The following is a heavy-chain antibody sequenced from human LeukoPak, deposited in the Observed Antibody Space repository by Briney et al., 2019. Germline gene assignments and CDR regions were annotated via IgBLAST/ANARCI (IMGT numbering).Heavy chain of an antibody. CDR3: AKVPDSSSWIGGWFDP. CDR2: IRYDGTNK. CDR1: GFIFSSYG. V-gene: IGHV3-30*02. D-gene: IGHD6-13*01. J-gene: IGHJ5*02. Sequence: GGSLSLSCVASGFIFSSYGMDWVRQAPGKRLEWVAFIRYDGTNKYYADSVKGRFTISRDNSKNTLYLQMNSLRAEDTAVYYCAKVPDSSSWIGGWFDPWGQGTLVTVSS.